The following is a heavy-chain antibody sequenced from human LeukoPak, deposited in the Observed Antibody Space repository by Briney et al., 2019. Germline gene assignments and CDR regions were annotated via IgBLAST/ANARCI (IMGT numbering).Heavy chain of an antibody. CDR1: GGSISSSNYY. Sequence: SETLSLTCSVSGGSISSSNYYWGWIRQPPGKGLEWIGSIHYSGSTFYSPSLKSRLTISVDTSKSQFSLRLSSVTAADTAVYYCARSPYLWGTYYYFDCWGQGALVTVSS. V-gene: IGHV4-39*01. J-gene: IGHJ4*02. CDR3: ARSPYLWGTYYYFDC. D-gene: IGHD3-16*01. CDR2: IHYSGST.